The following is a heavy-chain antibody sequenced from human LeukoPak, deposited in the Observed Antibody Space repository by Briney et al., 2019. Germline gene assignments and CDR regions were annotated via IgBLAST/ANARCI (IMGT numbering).Heavy chain of an antibody. CDR1: GFTFTSYA. CDR2: ISGSGGST. Sequence: GGSLRLSCAASGFTFTSYAMSWVRLAPGKGLEWVSAISGSGGSTYYADSVKGRFTISRDNSKSTLFLQMNSLRAEDTAVYYCAKDPRVGSRVATPCHWGQGTLVTVSS. CDR3: AKDPRVGSRVATPCH. J-gene: IGHJ4*02. D-gene: IGHD5-24*01. V-gene: IGHV3-23*01.